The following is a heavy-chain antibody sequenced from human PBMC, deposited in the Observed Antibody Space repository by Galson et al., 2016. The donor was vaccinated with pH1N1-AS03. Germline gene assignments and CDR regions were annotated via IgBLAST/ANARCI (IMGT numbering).Heavy chain of an antibody. J-gene: IGHJ4*02. CDR1: GFTFINFA. D-gene: IGHD3-22*01. CDR2: ISFNGDRT. Sequence: SLRLSCAASGFTFINFAMSWVRQAPGKGLQWVSSISFNGDRTYYADSVKGRFTISRDNSKDTVFLQMNSLRADDTAVYYCVRLNGDRDRYYFDTSGHLDSWGQGALVTVSS. CDR3: VRLNGDRDRYYFDTSGHLDS. V-gene: IGHV3-23*01.